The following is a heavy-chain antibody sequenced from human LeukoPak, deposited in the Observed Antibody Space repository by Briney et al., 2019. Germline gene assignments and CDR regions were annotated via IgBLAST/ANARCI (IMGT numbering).Heavy chain of an antibody. V-gene: IGHV3-23*01. CDR1: GFTFSSYA. J-gene: IGHJ4*02. CDR3: VRGGPITMFRAYFDS. CDR2: ISGSGGST. Sequence: TGGSLRLSCAASGFTFSSYAMSWVRQAPGKGLEWVSAISGSGGSTYYADSVKGQFTISRDNSKNTLYLQMNSLRAEDTAVYSCVRGGPITMFRAYFDSWGQGTLVTVSS. D-gene: IGHD3-10*01.